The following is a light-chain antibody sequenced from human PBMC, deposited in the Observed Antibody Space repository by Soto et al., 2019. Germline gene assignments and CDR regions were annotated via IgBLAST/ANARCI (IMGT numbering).Light chain of an antibody. CDR1: SRDVGAYEH. J-gene: IGLJ1*01. Sequence: QSALTQPASVSGSPGQSVTISCTGASRDVGAYEHVSWYQQHPGRAPKLILYDVNNRPLGVSNPFSGSKSGNTASLVISGLQANDEADYYCGSYSTTNILVFGSGTKVTVL. CDR3: GSYSTTNILV. CDR2: DVN. V-gene: IGLV2-14*03.